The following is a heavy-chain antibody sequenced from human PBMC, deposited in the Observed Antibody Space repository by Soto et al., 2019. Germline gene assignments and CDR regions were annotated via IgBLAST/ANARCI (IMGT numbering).Heavy chain of an antibody. D-gene: IGHD5-12*01. CDR1: GGTFGSYA. J-gene: IGHJ6*02. CDR3: ARDRKIVDIAATITGYYYYYGMDV. Sequence: ASVKVSCKASGGTFGSYAISWVRQAPGQGLEWMGGIIPIFGTANYAQKFQGRVTITADESTSTAYMELSSLRSEDTAVYYCARDRKIVDIAATITGYYYYYGMDVWGQGTTVTVSS. CDR2: IIPIFGTA. V-gene: IGHV1-69*13.